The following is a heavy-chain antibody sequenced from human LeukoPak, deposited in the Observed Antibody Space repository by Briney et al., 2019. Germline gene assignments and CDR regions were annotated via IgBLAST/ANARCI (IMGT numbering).Heavy chain of an antibody. D-gene: IGHD6-13*01. CDR3: AKDSGDSSSWYCDY. J-gene: IGHJ4*02. Sequence: PGGSLRLSCVASGFTFSTYWMHWVRQVPGKGPVWVSRISTDGGTTNYADSVKGRFTTSRDNAKNTLYLQMNSLRPEDTAEYFCAKDSGDSSSWYCDYWGQGTLVTVSS. CDR2: ISTDGGTT. CDR1: GFTFSTYW. V-gene: IGHV3-74*01.